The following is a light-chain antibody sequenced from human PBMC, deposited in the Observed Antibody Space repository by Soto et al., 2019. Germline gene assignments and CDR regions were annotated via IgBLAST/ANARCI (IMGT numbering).Light chain of an antibody. CDR2: EVT. Sequence: QSALTQPASVSGSPGQSITISCTGTSNDVGTHNFVSWYQQHPGKAPKLMIHEVTDRPSGVSNRFSGSKSGNTASLTISGLQAEDEADYYCSSYTITSTLVFGTGTKVTVL. V-gene: IGLV2-14*01. CDR3: SSYTITSTLV. J-gene: IGLJ1*01. CDR1: SNDVGTHNF.